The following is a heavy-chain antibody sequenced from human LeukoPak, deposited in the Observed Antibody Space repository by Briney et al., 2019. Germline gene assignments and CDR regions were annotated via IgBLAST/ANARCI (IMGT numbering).Heavy chain of an antibody. J-gene: IGHJ4*02. CDR1: GFTFSSYS. Sequence: PGGSLRLSCAASGFTFSSYSMNWVRQAPGKGLEWVSYISSSSSTIYYADSVKGRFTISRDNSKNTLYLQMNSLRAEDTAVYYCAKALPFMMAYGLFDYWGQGTLVTVSS. CDR3: AKALPFMMAYGLFDY. V-gene: IGHV3-48*01. D-gene: IGHD4-17*01. CDR2: ISSSSSTI.